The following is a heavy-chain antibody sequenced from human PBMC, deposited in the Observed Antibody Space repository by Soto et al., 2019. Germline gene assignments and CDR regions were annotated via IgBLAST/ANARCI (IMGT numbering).Heavy chain of an antibody. CDR1: GGPISSYY. CDR3: ARGYCSGGSCYRY. D-gene: IGHD2-15*01. V-gene: IGHV4-4*07. J-gene: IGHJ4*02. CDR2: IHSSGST. Sequence: SETLSLTCTVSGGPISSYYWSWIRQPAGKGLEWIGRIHSSGSTNYNPSVKSRVTISVDTSKNQFSLKLSSVTAADTAVYYCARGYCSGGSCYRYWGQGSQVTVSS.